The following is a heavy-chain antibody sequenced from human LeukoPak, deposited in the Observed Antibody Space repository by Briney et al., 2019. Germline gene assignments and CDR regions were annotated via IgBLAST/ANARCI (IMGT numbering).Heavy chain of an antibody. CDR1: GGSIGSGANY. Sequence: PSQTLSLTCTVSGGSIGSGANYWSWIWQPPGRGLEWIGYISHSESAYYSPSLESRITISVDTSKNQFSLKLSSVTAADTAVYYCARALVDGDPFDYWGQGTLVTVSS. CDR2: ISHSESA. CDR3: ARALVDGDPFDY. D-gene: IGHD4-17*01. V-gene: IGHV4-30-2*01. J-gene: IGHJ4*02.